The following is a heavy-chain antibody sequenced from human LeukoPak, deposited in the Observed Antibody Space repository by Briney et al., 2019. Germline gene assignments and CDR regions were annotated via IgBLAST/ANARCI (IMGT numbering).Heavy chain of an antibody. V-gene: IGHV3-11*01. J-gene: IGHJ4*02. CDR2: ISSSGSTI. D-gene: IGHD6-13*01. Sequence: PGGSLRLSCAASGFTFSGYYMSWIRQAPGKGLEWVSCISSSGSTIYYVDSVKGRFTISRDNDKNSLYLQMNSLRGEHTAVYYCARDVAEKAAAGTNYFDYWGQGTLVSVSS. CDR3: ARDVAEKAAAGTNYFDY. CDR1: GFTFSGYY.